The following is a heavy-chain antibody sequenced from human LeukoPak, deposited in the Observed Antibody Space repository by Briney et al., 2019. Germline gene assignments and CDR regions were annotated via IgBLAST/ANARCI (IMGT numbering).Heavy chain of an antibody. CDR3: ALQLPHAFDI. V-gene: IGHV1-69*13. CDR1: GYTFTSYG. D-gene: IGHD2-2*01. Sequence: SVKVSCKASGYTFTSYGISWVRQAPGQGLEWVGGIIPIFGTANYAQRFQGRVTITADESTSTAYMELSSLRSEDTAVYYCALQLPHAFDIWGQGTMVTVSS. CDR2: IIPIFGTA. J-gene: IGHJ3*02.